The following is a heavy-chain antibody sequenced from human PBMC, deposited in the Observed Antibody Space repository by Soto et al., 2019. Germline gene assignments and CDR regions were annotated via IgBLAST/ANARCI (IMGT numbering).Heavy chain of an antibody. J-gene: IGHJ6*02. CDR1: GFTFSNAW. CDR3: TTDGYCSGGSCYSYYYGMDV. D-gene: IGHD2-15*01. V-gene: IGHV3-15*01. Sequence: GGSLRLSCAASGFTFSNAWMSWVRQAPGKGLEWVGRIKSKTDGGTTDYAAPVKGRFTISRDDSKNTLYLQMNSLKTEDTAVYYCTTDGYCSGGSCYSYYYGMDVWGQGTTVTVSS. CDR2: IKSKTDGGTT.